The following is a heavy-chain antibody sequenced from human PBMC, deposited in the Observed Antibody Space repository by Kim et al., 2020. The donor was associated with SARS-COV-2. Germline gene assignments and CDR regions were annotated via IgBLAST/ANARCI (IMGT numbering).Heavy chain of an antibody. CDR2: IRSKTNNYET. Sequence: GGSLRLSCAASGFTFRAAAIHWVRQASGKGLEWVGRIRSKTNNYETAYAASLNGRFTISRDDSKNTVFLQMNSLKSEDTAVYYCVPLWFGEPVTGTTDYWGQGTLVTVSS. V-gene: IGHV3-73*01. CDR1: GFTFRAAA. D-gene: IGHD3-10*01. CDR3: VPLWFGEPVTGTTDY. J-gene: IGHJ4*02.